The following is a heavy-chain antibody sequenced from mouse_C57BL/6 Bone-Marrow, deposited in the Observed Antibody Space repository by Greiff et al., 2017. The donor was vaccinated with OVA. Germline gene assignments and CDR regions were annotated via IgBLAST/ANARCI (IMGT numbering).Heavy chain of an antibody. J-gene: IGHJ2*01. CDR3: ARHGEYGSFFDY. CDR1: GFTFSSYG. CDR2: ISSGGSYT. D-gene: IGHD1-1*01. Sequence: EVQLVESGGDLVKPGGSLKLSCAASGFTFSSYGMSWVRQTPDKRLEWVATISSGGSYTYSPDSVQGRVTISRDNAKNTLYLQLSMLKSENPAMYSCARHGEYGSFFDYWGQGTTLTVSS. V-gene: IGHV5-6*01.